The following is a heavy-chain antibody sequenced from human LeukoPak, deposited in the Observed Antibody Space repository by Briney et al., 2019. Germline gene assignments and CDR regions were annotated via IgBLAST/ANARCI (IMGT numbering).Heavy chain of an antibody. CDR1: EFNFFIYG. CDR3: ARELPREVTLDY. Sequence: GGSLRLSCVASEFNFFIYGMQWVRQAPGKGLVWVSRIFTDGSTTSYADSVKGRFTISRDNTKNTLYLQMNSLRAEDTAVYYCARELPREVTLDYWGQGTLVTVSP. D-gene: IGHD2-21*02. CDR2: IFTDGSTT. J-gene: IGHJ4*01. V-gene: IGHV3-74*01.